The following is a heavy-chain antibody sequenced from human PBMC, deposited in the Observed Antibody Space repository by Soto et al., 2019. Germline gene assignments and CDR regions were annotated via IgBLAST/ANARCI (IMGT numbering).Heavy chain of an antibody. V-gene: IGHV3-21*01. CDR3: ATVPSCYDSSGYFDY. Sequence: GGSLRLSCAASGFTFSSYSMNWVRQAPGKGLEWVSSISSSSSYIYYADSVKGRFTISRHNAKNSLYLQMNSLRAEDTAVYYCATVPSCYDSSGYFDYWGQGTLVTVSS. CDR1: GFTFSSYS. CDR2: ISSSSSYI. D-gene: IGHD3-22*01. J-gene: IGHJ4*02.